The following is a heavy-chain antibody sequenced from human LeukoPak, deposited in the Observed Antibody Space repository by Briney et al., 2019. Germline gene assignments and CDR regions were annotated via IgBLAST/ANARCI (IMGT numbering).Heavy chain of an antibody. CDR2: IYYSGST. V-gene: IGHV4-59*11. CDR3: ARYAAFYGLRNNWFDP. J-gene: IGHJ5*02. D-gene: IGHD2-2*01. CDR1: GGSISSHY. Sequence: SETLSLTCTVSGGSISSHYWSWIRQPPGKGLEWIGYIYYSGSTNYNPSLKSRVTISVDTSKNQFSLKLSSVTAADTAVYYCARYAAFYGLRNNWFDPWGQGTLVNVSS.